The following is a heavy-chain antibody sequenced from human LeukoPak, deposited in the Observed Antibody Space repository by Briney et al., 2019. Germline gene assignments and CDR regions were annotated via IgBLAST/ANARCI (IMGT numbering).Heavy chain of an antibody. CDR3: AGDKTVTTSLDR. J-gene: IGHJ5*02. Sequence: PGGSLRLSCAASGFTFSSYWINWVRQAPGKGLEWVANINQGGGEKHYGDSVKGRFTISRDNAKNSLYLQVNSLRAEDTAVYYCAGDKTVTTSLDRWGQGTLVTVSS. CDR1: GFTFSSYW. CDR2: INQGGGEK. D-gene: IGHD4-17*01. V-gene: IGHV3-7*05.